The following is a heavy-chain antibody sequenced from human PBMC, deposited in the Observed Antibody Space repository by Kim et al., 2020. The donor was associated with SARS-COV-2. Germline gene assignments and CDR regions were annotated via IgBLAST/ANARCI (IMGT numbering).Heavy chain of an antibody. CDR2: YT. D-gene: IGHD2-21*01. J-gene: IGHJ4*02. CDR3: AIGADYYFDY. V-gene: IGHV5-10-1*01. Sequence: YTNYSPSFQGHVTISADKSISTAYLQWSSLKASDTAMYYCAIGADYYFDYWGQGTLVTVSS.